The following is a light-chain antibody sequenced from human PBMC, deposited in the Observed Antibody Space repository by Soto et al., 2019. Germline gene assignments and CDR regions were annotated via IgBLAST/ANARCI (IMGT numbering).Light chain of an antibody. Sequence: EIVMTQSPATLSVSPGERATLSCRASQSVSSNLAWYQQKPGQAPRLLIYGASTRPTGIPARFSGSGSGTEFTLTISSLQSEDFAVYYCQQYNTWVTFGPGTKVHIK. J-gene: IGKJ3*01. CDR1: QSVSSN. V-gene: IGKV3-15*01. CDR2: GAS. CDR3: QQYNTWVT.